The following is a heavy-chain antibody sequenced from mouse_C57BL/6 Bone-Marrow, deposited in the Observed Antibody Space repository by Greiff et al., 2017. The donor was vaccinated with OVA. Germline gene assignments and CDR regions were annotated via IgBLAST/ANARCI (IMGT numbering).Heavy chain of an antibody. D-gene: IGHD1-1*01. J-gene: IGHJ2*01. Sequence: EVQVVESGGDLVKPGGSLKLSCAASGFTFSSYGMSWVRQAPDKRLEWVATISSGGSYTYYPDSVKGRFTISRDNAKNTLYLQMSSLKSVDTAMYYCARHGVYVSFFYYWGQGTTLTVSS. CDR3: ARHGVYVSFFYY. CDR2: ISSGGSYT. CDR1: GFTFSSYG. V-gene: IGHV5-6*01.